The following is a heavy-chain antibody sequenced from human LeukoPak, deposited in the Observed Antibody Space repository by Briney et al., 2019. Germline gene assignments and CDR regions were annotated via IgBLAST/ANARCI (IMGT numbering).Heavy chain of an antibody. CDR2: INHSGST. CDR3: ARGSSSWYFY. V-gene: IGHV4-34*01. J-gene: IGHJ4*02. Sequence: PSETLSLNCAVYGGSFSGYYWSWIRQPPGKGLEWIGEINHSGSTNYNPSLKSRVTISVDTSKNQFSLKLSSVTAADTAVYYCARGSSSWYFYWGQGTLVTVSS. D-gene: IGHD6-13*01. CDR1: GGSFSGYY.